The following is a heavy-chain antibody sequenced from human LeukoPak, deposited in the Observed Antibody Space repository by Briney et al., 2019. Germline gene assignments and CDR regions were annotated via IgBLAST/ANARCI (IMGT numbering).Heavy chain of an antibody. Sequence: SETLSLTCIVSGDSITSATYFWAWIRQPPGKGREWIESFYFSGNTYDNPSLKSRNTISVHTSKNEFSLKQTSVTAADTAVYYCARHRRTTTRPHNWFDPWGQGTLVTVSS. J-gene: IGHJ5*02. CDR1: GDSITSATYF. V-gene: IGHV4-39*01. CDR2: FYFSGNT. D-gene: IGHD1/OR15-1a*01. CDR3: ARHRRTTTRPHNWFDP.